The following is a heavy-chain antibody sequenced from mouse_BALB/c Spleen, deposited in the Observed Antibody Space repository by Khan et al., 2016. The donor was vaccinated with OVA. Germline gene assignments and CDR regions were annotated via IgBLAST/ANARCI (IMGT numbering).Heavy chain of an antibody. J-gene: IGHJ4*01. Sequence: EVELVESGGGLVQPGGSRKLSCAASGFTLSSFGMHWVRQAPEQGLEWVAYISSGSNTIYYADTVKCRFTISRDNPQNTLFLQMTSLRSEDTAMDYCARRRIYDGYYGGAMDYWGQGTSVTVSS. CDR2: ISSGSNTI. CDR1: GFTLSSFG. D-gene: IGHD2-3*01. CDR3: ARRRIYDGYYGGAMDY. V-gene: IGHV5-17*02.